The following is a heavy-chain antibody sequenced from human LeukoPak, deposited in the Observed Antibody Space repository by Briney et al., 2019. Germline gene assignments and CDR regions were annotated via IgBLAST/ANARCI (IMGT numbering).Heavy chain of an antibody. D-gene: IGHD4-23*01. J-gene: IGHJ4*02. CDR1: GYTFSNYY. CDR3: VRELAGGYFDY. V-gene: IGHV1-46*01. Sequence: ASVKVSCKASGYTFSNYYIHWVRQAPGQGLEWMGKINPSGGRTVYAQKFQGRVTVTRDTSTSTVYMDLSSLRSEDAAVYYCVRELAGGYFDYWGQGTLVTVSS. CDR2: INPSGGRT.